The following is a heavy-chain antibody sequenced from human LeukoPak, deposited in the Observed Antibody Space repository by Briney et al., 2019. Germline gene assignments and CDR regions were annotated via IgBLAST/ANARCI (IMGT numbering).Heavy chain of an antibody. Sequence: SETLSLTGAVYGGSFSGYYWSWIRQPPGKGLGWCGAINHSGSTNYTPSLKSRVTTSVDTSKNQFSPKLSSVTAADTAVYYCARVSALYCTNGVCYNRGFDYWGQGTLVTVSS. CDR3: ARVSALYCTNGVCYNRGFDY. V-gene: IGHV4-34*01. D-gene: IGHD2-8*01. J-gene: IGHJ4*02. CDR1: GGSFSGYY. CDR2: INHSGST.